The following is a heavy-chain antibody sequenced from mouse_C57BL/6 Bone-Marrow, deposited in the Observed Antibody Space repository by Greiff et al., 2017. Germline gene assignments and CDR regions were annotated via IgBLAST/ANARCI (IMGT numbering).Heavy chain of an antibody. V-gene: IGHV1-15*01. CDR2: IDPETGGT. J-gene: IGHJ1*03. CDR1: GYTFTDYE. CDR3: TTYYCGSSYGYFDV. D-gene: IGHD1-1*01. Sequence: VQLQQSGAELVRPGASVTLSCKASGYTFTDYEMHWVKQTPVHGLEWIGAIDPETGGTAYNEKFKGKAILTADKSSSTAYMELRRLTSEDSAVYYCTTYYCGSSYGYFDVWGTGTTVTVSS.